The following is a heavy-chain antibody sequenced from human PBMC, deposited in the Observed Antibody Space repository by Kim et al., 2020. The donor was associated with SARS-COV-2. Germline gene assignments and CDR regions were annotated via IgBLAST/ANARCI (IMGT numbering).Heavy chain of an antibody. CDR3: TTSRVGATTRAY. CDR2: IKSKTDGGTT. CDR1: GFTFSNAW. D-gene: IGHD1-26*01. V-gene: IGHV3-15*01. J-gene: IGHJ4*02. Sequence: GGSLRLSCAASGFTFSNAWMSWVRQAPGKGLEWVGRIKSKTDGGTTDYAAPVKGRFTISRDDSKNTLYLQMNSLKTEDTAVYYCTTSRVGATTRAYWGQGTLVTVSS.